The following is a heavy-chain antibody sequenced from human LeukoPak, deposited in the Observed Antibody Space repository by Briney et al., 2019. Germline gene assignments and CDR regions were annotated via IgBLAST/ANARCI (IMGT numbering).Heavy chain of an antibody. CDR1: GFTFSSYW. Sequence: GGSLRLSCAASGFTFSSYWMTWVRQAPGKGLEWVANIGEDGSEKYYVDSVKGRFTNSRDNAKNSLYLQVNSLRAEDTAVYYCARLNYDFWSGVWEGYYMDVWGXXTTVTVSS. CDR3: ARLNYDFWSGVWEGYYMDV. V-gene: IGHV3-7*01. J-gene: IGHJ6*03. D-gene: IGHD3-3*01. CDR2: IGEDGSEK.